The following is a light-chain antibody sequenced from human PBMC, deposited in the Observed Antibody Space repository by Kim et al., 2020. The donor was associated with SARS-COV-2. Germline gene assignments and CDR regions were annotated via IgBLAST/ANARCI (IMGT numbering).Light chain of an antibody. CDR1: TGAVTSGHY. CDR2: DTS. V-gene: IGLV7-46*01. Sequence: QAVVTQEPSLTVSPGGTVTLTCGSSTGAVTSGHYPYWFQQKPGQAPRTLIYDTSSKNSWTAARFSGSLLGGKAALTLSGAQPEDEAEYYCLLYYSGARVFGGGTQLTVL. J-gene: IGLJ3*02. CDR3: LLYYSGARV.